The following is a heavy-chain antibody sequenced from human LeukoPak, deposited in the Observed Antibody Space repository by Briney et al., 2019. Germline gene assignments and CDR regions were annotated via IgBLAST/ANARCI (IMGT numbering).Heavy chain of an antibody. CDR3: AGSYYYDSSAQFDP. J-gene: IGHJ5*02. D-gene: IGHD3-22*01. V-gene: IGHV4-59*01. Sequence: PSETLSLTCTVSGGSISSYYWSWIRQPPGKGLEWIGYIYYSGSTNYNPSLKSRVTISVDTSKNQFSLKLSSVTAADTAVYYCAGSYYYDSSAQFDPWGQGTLVTVSS. CDR1: GGSISSYY. CDR2: IYYSGST.